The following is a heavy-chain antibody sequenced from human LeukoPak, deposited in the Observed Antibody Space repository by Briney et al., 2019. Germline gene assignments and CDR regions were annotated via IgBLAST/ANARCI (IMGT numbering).Heavy chain of an antibody. CDR1: GDSVSSNSTS. V-gene: IGHV6-1*01. J-gene: IGHJ5*01. CDR3: ARALAVANNCCCFDS. D-gene: IGHD6-19*01. CDR2: TYYRSKWYN. Sequence: SQTLSLTCAISGDSVSSNSTSWNWIRQSPSRGLEWLGRTYYRSKWYNDYAVSVKSRITINPDTSKSQFSLQLNSVTPEDTAVYYCARALAVANNCCCFDSWGHGTLVPVSS.